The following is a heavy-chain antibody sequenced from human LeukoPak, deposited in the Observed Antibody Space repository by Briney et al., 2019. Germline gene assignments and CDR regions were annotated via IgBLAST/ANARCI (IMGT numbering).Heavy chain of an antibody. J-gene: IGHJ4*02. CDR2: INPSGGST. V-gene: IGHV1-46*01. CDR3: ARDPYGDYFDY. Sequence: GASVKVSCKASGYTFTSYYMHWVRQAPGQGLEWMGIINPSGGSTSYAQKFQGRVTMTRDMSTSTVYMELSSLRSEDTAVYYCARDPYGDYFDYWGQGTLVTVSS. D-gene: IGHD4-17*01. CDR1: GYTFTSYY.